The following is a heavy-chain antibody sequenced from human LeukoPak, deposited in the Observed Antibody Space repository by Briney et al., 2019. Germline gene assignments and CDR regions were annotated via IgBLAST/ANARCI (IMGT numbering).Heavy chain of an antibody. Sequence: PGRSLRLSCAASGFTFSSYGMHWVRQAPGKGLEWVAVIWYDGSNKYYADSVKGRFTISRDNSKSTLYLQMNTLRAEDTAVYYCARYRTYYYYTRAVGGKGPTVTVS. D-gene: IGHD1-1*01. CDR2: IWYDGSNK. CDR3: ARYRTYYYYTRAV. J-gene: IGHJ6*03. V-gene: IGHV3-33*01. CDR1: GFTFSSYG.